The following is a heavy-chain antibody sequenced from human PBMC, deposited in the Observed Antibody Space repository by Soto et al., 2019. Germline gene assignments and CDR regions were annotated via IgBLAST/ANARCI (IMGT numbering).Heavy chain of an antibody. J-gene: IGHJ4*02. CDR3: ARDSRIQLWYSIDY. D-gene: IGHD5-18*01. V-gene: IGHV1-18*01. Sequence: GSSVKVSCKASGYTFTSYGISWVRQAPGQGLEWMGWISAYNGNTNYAQKLQGRVTMTTDTSTSTAYMELRSLRSDDTAVYYCARDSRIQLWYSIDYWGQGTLVTVSS. CDR2: ISAYNGNT. CDR1: GYTFTSYG.